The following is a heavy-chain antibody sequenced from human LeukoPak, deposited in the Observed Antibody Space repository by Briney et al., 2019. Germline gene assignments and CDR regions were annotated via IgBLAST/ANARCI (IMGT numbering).Heavy chain of an antibody. J-gene: IGHJ3*02. CDR2: IYHSGST. Sequence: SETLSLTCAVSGNSISSSNWWTWVRQPPGKGLEWIGEIYHSGSTNYNPSLKSRLTISVDKSKNQFSLKLSSVTAADTAVYYCATSGSSGYYYDAFDIWGQGTMVTVSS. CDR1: GNSISSSNW. D-gene: IGHD3-22*01. CDR3: ATSGSSGYYYDAFDI. V-gene: IGHV4-4*02.